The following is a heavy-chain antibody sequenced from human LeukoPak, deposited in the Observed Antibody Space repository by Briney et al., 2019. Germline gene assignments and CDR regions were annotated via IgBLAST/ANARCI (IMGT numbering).Heavy chain of an antibody. CDR3: ARAGRDIIAVPAAIEFDY. CDR1: GYSISSGYY. D-gene: IGHD2-2*01. J-gene: IGHJ4*02. Sequence: SETLSLTCAVSGYSISSGYYWGWIRQPPGKGLEWIGSIYHSGSTYYNPSFKSRVTISVDTSKNQFSLKLSSVTAADTAVYYCARAGRDIIAVPAAIEFDYWGQGTLVTVSS. CDR2: IYHSGST. V-gene: IGHV4-38-2*01.